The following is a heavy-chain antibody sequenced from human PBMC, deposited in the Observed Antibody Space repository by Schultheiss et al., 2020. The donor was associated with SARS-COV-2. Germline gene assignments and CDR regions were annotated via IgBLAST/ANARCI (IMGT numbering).Heavy chain of an antibody. D-gene: IGHD6-19*01. V-gene: IGHV3-30-3*01. CDR2: ISYDGSNK. CDR3: AKASDVGSGWTFDY. CDR1: GFTFSSYA. J-gene: IGHJ4*02. Sequence: GGSLRLSCAASGFTFSSYAMHWVRQAPGKGLEWVAVISYDGSNKYYADSVKGRFTISRDNAKNTLYLQMNSLRAEDTAVYYCAKASDVGSGWTFDYWGQGTLVTVSS.